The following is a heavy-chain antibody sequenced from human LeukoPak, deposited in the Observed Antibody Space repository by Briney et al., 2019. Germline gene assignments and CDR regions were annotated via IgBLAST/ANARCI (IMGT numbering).Heavy chain of an antibody. D-gene: IGHD6-6*01. Sequence: SETLSLTCIVSGGSISSSSYYWGWIRQPPGKGLEWIGSIYYSGSTYYNPSLKSRVTISVDTSKNQFSLKLSSVTAADTAVYYCARTYSSSSGQFDYWGQGTLVTVSS. CDR1: GGSISSSSYY. V-gene: IGHV4-39*01. CDR3: ARTYSSSSGQFDY. J-gene: IGHJ4*02. CDR2: IYYSGST.